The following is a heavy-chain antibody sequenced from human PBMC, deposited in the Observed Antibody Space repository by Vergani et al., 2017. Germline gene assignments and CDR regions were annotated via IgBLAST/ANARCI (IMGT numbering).Heavy chain of an antibody. CDR1: GYTFTSYG. J-gene: IGHJ4*02. V-gene: IGHV1-18*01. D-gene: IGHD3-3*01. CDR3: ARSGTYDFWSGYYPLYYFDY. Sequence: QVQLVQSGAEVKKPGASVKVSCKASGYTFTSYGISWVRQAPGQGLEWMGWISAYNGNTNYAQKLQGRVTMTTDTSTSTAYMELRSLRSDDTAVYYCARSGTYDFWSGYYPLYYFDYWGQGTLVTVSS. CDR2: ISAYNGNT.